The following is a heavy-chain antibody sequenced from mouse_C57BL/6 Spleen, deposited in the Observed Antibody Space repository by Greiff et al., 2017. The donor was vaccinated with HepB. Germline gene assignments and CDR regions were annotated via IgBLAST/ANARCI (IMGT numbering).Heavy chain of an antibody. Sequence: EVQLQQSGPELVEPGASVKMSCKASGYTFTDYNMHWVKQSHGKSLEWIGYINPNNGGTSYNQKFKGKATLTVNKSSSTAYMELRSLTSEDSAVYYGARSTEGGLDYWGQGTTLTVSS. J-gene: IGHJ2*01. V-gene: IGHV1-22*01. CDR1: GYTFTDYN. CDR3: ARSTEGGLDY. CDR2: INPNNGGT.